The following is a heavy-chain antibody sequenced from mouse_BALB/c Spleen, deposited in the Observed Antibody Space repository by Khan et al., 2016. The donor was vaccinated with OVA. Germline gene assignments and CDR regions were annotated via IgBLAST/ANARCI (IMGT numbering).Heavy chain of an antibody. V-gene: IGHV1S81*02. Sequence: QVQLQQPGAELGKPGASVKISCKASGYTFTSYYLYWVKQRPGQGLEWIGGINPSNGVSHFNEKFKSKATLTVDKSSSTAYMQLTSLTSEGSAVYYCARSGYGNPLAYWGQGTLVTVST. D-gene: IGHD2-1*01. CDR3: ARSGYGNPLAY. CDR2: INPSNGVS. CDR1: GYTFTSYY. J-gene: IGHJ3*01.